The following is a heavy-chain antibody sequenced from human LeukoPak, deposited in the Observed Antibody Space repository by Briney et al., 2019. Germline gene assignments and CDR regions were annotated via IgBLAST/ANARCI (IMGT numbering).Heavy chain of an antibody. D-gene: IGHD3-22*01. Sequence: GGSLRLSCAASGFTFSNAWMSWVRQAPGKGLEWVGRIKSKTDGGTTDYAAPVKGRFTISRDDSKNTLYLQMNSLKTEDTAVYYCTTATYYYDRWGLNYFDYWGQGTLVTVSS. J-gene: IGHJ4*02. V-gene: IGHV3-15*01. CDR1: GFTFSNAW. CDR3: TTATYYYDRWGLNYFDY. CDR2: IKSKTDGGTT.